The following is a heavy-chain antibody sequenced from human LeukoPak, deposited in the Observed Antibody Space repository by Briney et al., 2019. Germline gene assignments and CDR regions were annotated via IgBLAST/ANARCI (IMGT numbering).Heavy chain of an antibody. V-gene: IGHV3-30*04. Sequence: GGSLRLSCAASGFTFSSYAIHWVRQAPGKGLEWVAVISCDGSNKYYADSVKGRFTISRDNSKNTLYLQMNSLRAEDTAVYYCARVQRLAAIDYWGQGTLVTVSS. CDR2: ISCDGSNK. D-gene: IGHD6-6*01. J-gene: IGHJ4*02. CDR3: ARVQRLAAIDY. CDR1: GFTFSSYA.